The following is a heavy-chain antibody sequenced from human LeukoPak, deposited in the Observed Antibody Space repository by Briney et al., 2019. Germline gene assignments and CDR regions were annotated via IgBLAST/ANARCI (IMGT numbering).Heavy chain of an antibody. J-gene: IGHJ4*02. CDR1: GFIFSSYG. D-gene: IGHD3-16*01. CDR3: ANIPNSFGPDY. Sequence: GGSLILSCAASGFIFSSYGMHWVRLAPGRGLEWVAFIPRDGSYEKYADSVKGRFAIPRDNSKSTLYLHMNSLRAEDTAVYYCANIPNSFGPDYWGQGSLVTVSS. CDR2: IPRDGSYE. V-gene: IGHV3-30*02.